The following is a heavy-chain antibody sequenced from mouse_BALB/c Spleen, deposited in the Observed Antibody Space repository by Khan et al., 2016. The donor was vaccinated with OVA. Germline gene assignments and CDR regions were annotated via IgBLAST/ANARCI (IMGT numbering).Heavy chain of an antibody. D-gene: IGHD4-1*01. CDR3: ARGNWQSYYFDY. CDR1: GYGFTSYI. J-gene: IGHJ2*01. CDR2: INPYNGAT. V-gene: IGHV1S136*01. Sequence: VQLKQSGPELVKPGTSVKMSCKASGYGFTSYIIHWVKQKPGQGLEWIGYINPYNGATKYNEKFKGKATLTSDKSSNTAYMELSSLTSEDSAVYYCARGNWQSYYFDYWGQGTTLTGSS.